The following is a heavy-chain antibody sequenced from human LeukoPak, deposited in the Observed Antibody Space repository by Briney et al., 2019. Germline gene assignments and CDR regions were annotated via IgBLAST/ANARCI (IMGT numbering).Heavy chain of an antibody. V-gene: IGHV3-23*01. Sequence: PGGSLRLSCAASGFIFSNYAISWVRQAPGKGLEWVSGINNSGDRRFYADSVKGRFTISRDNSKNTLYLQMNSLRAEDTAVYYCARGWSNFDYWGQGTRVTVSS. CDR2: INNSGDRR. J-gene: IGHJ4*02. CDR3: ARGWSNFDY. CDR1: GFIFSNYA. D-gene: IGHD2-15*01.